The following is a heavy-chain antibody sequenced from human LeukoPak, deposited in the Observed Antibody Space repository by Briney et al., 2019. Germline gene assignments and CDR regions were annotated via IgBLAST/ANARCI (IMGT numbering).Heavy chain of an antibody. CDR3: ARGFAPDFWSGYYIFDY. D-gene: IGHD3-3*01. V-gene: IGHV4-34*01. CDR1: GGSFSGYY. CDR2: INHSGST. J-gene: IGHJ4*02. Sequence: SETLSLTCAVYGGSFSGYYWSWIRQPPGKGLEWIGEINHSGSTNYNPSLKSRVTISVDTSKNQFSLKLSSVTAADTAVYYCARGFAPDFWSGYYIFDYRGQGTLVTVSS.